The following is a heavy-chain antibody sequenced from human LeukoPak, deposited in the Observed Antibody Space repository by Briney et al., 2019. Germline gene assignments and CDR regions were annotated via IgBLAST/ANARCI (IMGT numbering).Heavy chain of an antibody. J-gene: IGHJ4*02. D-gene: IGHD1-26*01. CDR2: ISYDGSNK. CDR1: GFTFSSYG. Sequence: GGSLRLSCAASGFTFSSYGMHLVRQAPGKGLEWVAAISYDGSNKYFADSVKGRFTISRDNSKSTLYLQMNSLRVEDTAVYYCAKPQYTGNYWPFVYWGQGTLVTVSS. V-gene: IGHV3-30*18. CDR3: AKPQYTGNYWPFVY.